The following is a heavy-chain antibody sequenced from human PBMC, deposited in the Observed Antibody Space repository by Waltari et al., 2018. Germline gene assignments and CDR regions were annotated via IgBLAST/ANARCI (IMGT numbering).Heavy chain of an antibody. V-gene: IGHV4-38-2*01. CDR2: IYHSGGH. Sequence: QVQLQESGPGLVKPSETLSLTCAVSGYSISSGYYWGWIRQPPGKGLEWIGSIYHSGGHYYNPSLKSRVTISVDPSKNQFSLKLSSVTAADTAVYYCARHGIAARPTIAFDYWGQGTLVTVSS. D-gene: IGHD6-6*01. CDR3: ARHGIAARPTIAFDY. J-gene: IGHJ4*02. CDR1: GYSISSGYY.